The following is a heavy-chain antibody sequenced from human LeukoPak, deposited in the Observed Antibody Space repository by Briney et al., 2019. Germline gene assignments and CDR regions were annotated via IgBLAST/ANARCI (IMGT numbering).Heavy chain of an antibody. CDR2: INHSGRT. CDR1: GGSFSGYY. D-gene: IGHD3-9*01. V-gene: IGHV4-34*01. J-gene: IGHJ3*02. CDR3: ARDSSQTYYDILTGLDAFDI. Sequence: RPSETLSLTCAVYGGSFSGYYWSWIRQPPGKGLEWIGEINHSGRTNYNPSLKSRVTISVDTSKNQFSLKLSSVTAADTAVYYCARDSSQTYYDILTGLDAFDIWGQGTMVTVSS.